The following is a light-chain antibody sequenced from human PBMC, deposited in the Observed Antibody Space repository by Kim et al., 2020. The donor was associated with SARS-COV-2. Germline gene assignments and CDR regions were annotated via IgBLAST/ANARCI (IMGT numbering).Light chain of an antibody. CDR1: ISAIDGDNV. V-gene: IGLV2-14*03. J-gene: IGLJ3*02. CDR2: YVS. CDR3: SSYESTRSWV. Sequence: GQWITSSYNGAISAIDGDNVVYWYRHEPGEAPKLLIYYVSKRPSGVANRLSGSKSGTTASLTISGLQAEGEADYFCSSYESTRSWVFGGGTKVTVL.